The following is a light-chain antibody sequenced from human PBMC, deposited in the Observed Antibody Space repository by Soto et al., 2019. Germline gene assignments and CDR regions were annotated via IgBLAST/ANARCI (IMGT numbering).Light chain of an antibody. CDR1: SSDVGGYNY. CDR3: SSYTSSSTLYV. J-gene: IGLJ1*01. CDR2: EVS. V-gene: IGLV2-14*01. Sequence: QSALTQPASVSGSPGQSITISCTGTSSDVGGYNYVSWYQQHPGKAPKLMIYEVSNRPSGVSNRFSGSKSSNTAPLTISGLQAEDEADYYCSSYTSSSTLYVFGTGTKGTVL.